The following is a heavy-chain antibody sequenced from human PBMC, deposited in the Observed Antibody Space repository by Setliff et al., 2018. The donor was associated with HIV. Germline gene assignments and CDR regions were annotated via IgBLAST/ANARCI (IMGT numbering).Heavy chain of an antibody. CDR2: ISDSATT. J-gene: IGHJ6*03. CDR1: GGAITNSRHY. D-gene: IGHD4-4*01. Sequence: PSETLSLTCAVSGGAITNSRHYWVWIRQSPGKGLEWIGTRISDSATTSVNPSLKSRVTISLDTSKKQFSLKVISVTAADTAIYYCARGKHDFSNYGSSDYFYYMDVWGKETTVTVSS. CDR3: ARGKHDFSNYGSSDYFYYMDV. V-gene: IGHV4-39*07.